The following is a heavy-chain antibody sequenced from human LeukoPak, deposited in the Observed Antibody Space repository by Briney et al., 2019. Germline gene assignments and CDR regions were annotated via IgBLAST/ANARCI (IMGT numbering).Heavy chain of an antibody. CDR2: INPSGGST. D-gene: IGHD3-3*01. CDR1: GYTFTSYY. V-gene: IGHV1-46*01. Sequence: GASVKVSCKASGYTFTSYYMHWVRQAPGQGLEWMGIINPSGGSTSYAQKFQGRVTMTRDTSTSTVYMELSSLRSEDTAVYYCARCPTYELPDYYYYGMDVWGQGTTFTVSS. J-gene: IGHJ6*02. CDR3: ARCPTYELPDYYYYGMDV.